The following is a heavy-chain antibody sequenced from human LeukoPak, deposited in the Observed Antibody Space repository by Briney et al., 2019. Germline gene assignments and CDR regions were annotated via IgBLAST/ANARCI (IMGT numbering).Heavy chain of an antibody. CDR3: AAEPAPAAFDY. CDR1: GFIFNTNV. V-gene: IGHV3-33*01. D-gene: IGHD6-13*01. J-gene: IGHJ4*02. Sequence: GGSLRLSCAASGFIFNTNVMHWVRQAPGKRLEWVALIWSDGSVMLYADSVKGRFTISRDNSKSTSFLQMDSLRAEDTGVYYCAAEPAPAAFDYWGQGTPVTVSS. CDR2: IWSDGSVM.